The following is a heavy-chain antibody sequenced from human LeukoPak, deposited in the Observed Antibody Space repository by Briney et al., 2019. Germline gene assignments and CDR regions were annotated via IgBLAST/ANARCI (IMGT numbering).Heavy chain of an antibody. V-gene: IGHV1-69*08. CDR2: IIPLLGTT. CDR3: VRSGYDYDWFDP. Sequence: SVKVSCKASGGTVGDYSISWVRQAPGQGLEWMGRIIPLLGTTHCAQNFQGRFTMTADKSTTSVYMELSSLRSEDTAVYYCVRSGYDYDWFDPWGQGTLVTVSS. J-gene: IGHJ5*02. D-gene: IGHD5-12*01. CDR1: GGTVGDYS.